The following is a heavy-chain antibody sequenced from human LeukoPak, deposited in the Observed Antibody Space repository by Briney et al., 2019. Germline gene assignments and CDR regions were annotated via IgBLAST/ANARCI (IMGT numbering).Heavy chain of an antibody. J-gene: IGHJ4*02. CDR2: INPNSGGT. CDR1: GYTFTDYY. D-gene: IGHD1-26*01. V-gene: IGHV1-2*02. Sequence: AASVKVSCKPSGYTFTDYYMHWVRQAPGQGLEWMGWINPNSGGTNYAQKFQGRVTMTRDTSISTAYMEMSRLTSDDTAVYYCARGAVRVVGYFDYWGQGTLVTVSS. CDR3: ARGAVRVVGYFDY.